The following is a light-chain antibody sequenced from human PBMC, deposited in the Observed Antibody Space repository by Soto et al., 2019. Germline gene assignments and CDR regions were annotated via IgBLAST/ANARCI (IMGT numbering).Light chain of an antibody. CDR3: AAWDDSLNAYV. Sequence: QSVLTQPPSASGTRGQRVALSCSGSSSNIGANTVNWYQQVPGAAPNLLIYSHSQRPSGVPDRFSGSKSGTSASLAISGLQSDDEADYYCAAWDDSLNAYVFGTGTKVTVL. V-gene: IGLV1-44*01. CDR1: SSNIGANT. CDR2: SHS. J-gene: IGLJ1*01.